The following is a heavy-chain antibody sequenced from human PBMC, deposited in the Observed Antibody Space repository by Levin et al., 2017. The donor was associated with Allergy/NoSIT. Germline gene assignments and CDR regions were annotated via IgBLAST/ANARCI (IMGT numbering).Heavy chain of an antibody. CDR3: ARDWPYFFDF. V-gene: IGHV3-48*02. CDR1: GFIFSRFN. J-gene: IGHJ4*02. CDR2: ISSDSSFI. Sequence: GGSLRLSCAASGFIFSRFNMNWVRQAPGKGLEWVSYISSDSSFIYYADSVEGRFTISRDNGRNSLYLEMNSLRDEDTAVYFCARDWPYFFDFWGQGTLVTVSS. D-gene: IGHD3-10*01.